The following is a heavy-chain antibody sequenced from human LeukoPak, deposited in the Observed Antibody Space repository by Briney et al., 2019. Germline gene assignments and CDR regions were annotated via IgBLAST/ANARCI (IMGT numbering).Heavy chain of an antibody. Sequence: QPGGSLRLSCAASGFTLSSYAMSWVRQAPGKGLEWVSAISDSGNTYHADSVKGRFTISRDNSKNTLYLQMNSLRAEDTAVYYCAKDRRGAWGHSGYDDYWGQGTLVTVSS. CDR1: GFTLSSYA. V-gene: IGHV3-23*01. CDR3: AKDRRGAWGHSGYDDY. J-gene: IGHJ4*02. CDR2: ISDSGNT. D-gene: IGHD5-12*01.